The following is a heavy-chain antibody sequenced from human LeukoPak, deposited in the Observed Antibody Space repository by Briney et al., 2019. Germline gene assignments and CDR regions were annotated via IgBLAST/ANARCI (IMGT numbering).Heavy chain of an antibody. CDR1: GGTFSSYA. CDR3: ARTLPGDAYYYYYYYMDV. D-gene: IGHD3-16*01. Sequence: SVKVSCKASGGTFSSYAISWVRQAPGQGLERMGGIIPIFGTANYAQKFQGRVTITADESTSTAYMELSSLRSEDTAVYYCARTLPGDAYYYYYYYMDVWGKGTTVTVSS. V-gene: IGHV1-69*01. CDR2: IIPIFGTA. J-gene: IGHJ6*03.